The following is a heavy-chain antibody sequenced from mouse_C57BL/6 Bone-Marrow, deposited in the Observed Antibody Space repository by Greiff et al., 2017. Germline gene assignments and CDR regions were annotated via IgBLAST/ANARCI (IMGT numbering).Heavy chain of an antibody. V-gene: IGHV5-12*01. D-gene: IGHD1-1*01. CDR1: GFTFSDYY. J-gene: IGHJ3*01. CDR3: ARSLFRRGLAY. Sequence: EVKLVESGGGLVQPGGSLKLSCAASGFTFSDYYMYWVRQTPEQRLEWVAYISNGGGSTNYTDTVKGRFTISRDHAKNTLYLQMRPLNSEDTAMDYCARSLFRRGLAYWGQGTLVTVSA. CDR2: ISNGGGST.